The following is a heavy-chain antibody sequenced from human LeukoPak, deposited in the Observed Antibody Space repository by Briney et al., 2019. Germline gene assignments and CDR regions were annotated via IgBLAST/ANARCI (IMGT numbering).Heavy chain of an antibody. CDR3: TAAAGVTLKY. Sequence: GGSLRLSCAASGFTFNNAWMNWVRQAPGKGLEWVGHIKTKTDGETTDYAAPVKGRFTISRDDSKNTLYLQMNSLKTEDTAVYFCTAAAGVTLKYWGQGTLVTVSS. CDR1: GFTFNNAW. CDR2: IKTKTDGETT. V-gene: IGHV3-15*01. D-gene: IGHD2-21*02. J-gene: IGHJ4*02.